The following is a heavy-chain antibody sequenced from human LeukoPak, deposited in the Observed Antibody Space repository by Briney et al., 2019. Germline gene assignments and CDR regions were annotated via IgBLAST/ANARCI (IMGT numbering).Heavy chain of an antibody. CDR1: GGTFSSYA. Sequence: ASVKVSCKASGGTFSSYAISWVRQMPGKGLEWMGIIYPGDSDTRYSPSFQGQVTISADKSISTAYLQWSSLKASDTAMYYCARHGGWEQFDYWGQGTLVTVSS. J-gene: IGHJ4*02. CDR2: IYPGDSDT. D-gene: IGHD1-26*01. V-gene: IGHV5-51*01. CDR3: ARHGGWEQFDY.